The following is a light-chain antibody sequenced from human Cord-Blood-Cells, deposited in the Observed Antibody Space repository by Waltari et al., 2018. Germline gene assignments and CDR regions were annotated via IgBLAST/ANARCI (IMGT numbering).Light chain of an antibody. J-gene: IGLJ3*02. CDR3: SSYTSSSTWV. CDR2: DVS. V-gene: IGLV2-14*01. Sequence: QSALTQPASVSGSPGQSITISCTGTSSDVGGYTYVSWYQQHPGKPPKLMIYDVSKRPSGVSNRFSGSKSGNTASLTISGLQAEDEADYYCSSYTSSSTWVFGGGTKLTVL. CDR1: SSDVGGYTY.